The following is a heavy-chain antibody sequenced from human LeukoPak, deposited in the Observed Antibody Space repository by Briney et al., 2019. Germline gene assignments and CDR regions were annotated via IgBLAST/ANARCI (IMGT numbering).Heavy chain of an antibody. CDR1: GFTFSSYG. J-gene: IGHJ5*02. CDR2: IWYDGSKK. CDR3: ARDSPHDYGGNSDWFDP. Sequence: GGSPRLSCAASGFTFSSYGMHWVRQAPGKGLEWVAVIWYDGSKKLYADSVKGRFTVSRDNSKNTLYLQMNSLRPDDTAVYYCARDSPHDYGGNSDWFDPWGQGTLVAVSS. D-gene: IGHD4-23*01. V-gene: IGHV3-33*01.